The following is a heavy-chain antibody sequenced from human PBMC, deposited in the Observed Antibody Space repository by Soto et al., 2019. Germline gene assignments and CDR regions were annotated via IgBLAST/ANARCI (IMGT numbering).Heavy chain of an antibody. CDR1: GYTFTSYG. Sequence: ASLKVSCKASGYTFTSYGISWVRQAPGQGLEWMGWISAYNGNTNYAQKLQGRVTMTTDTSTSTAYMELRSLRSDDTAVYYCARDNVVVIAISPDYWGQGTLVTVSS. J-gene: IGHJ4*02. V-gene: IGHV1-18*01. D-gene: IGHD2-21*01. CDR3: ARDNVVVIAISPDY. CDR2: ISAYNGNT.